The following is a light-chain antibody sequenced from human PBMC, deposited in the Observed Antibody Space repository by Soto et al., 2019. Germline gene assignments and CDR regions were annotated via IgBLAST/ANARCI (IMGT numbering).Light chain of an antibody. Sequence: NVLTEESGNLVLFSGGRATLNLRASLNVNSYLAWYQQKPGQAPRLLIYDASNRAAGIPARFSGSGSGTDFTLTISSLEPEDFAIYYCQQRQYWPPITFGQGTKVDI. CDR1: LNVNSY. J-gene: IGKJ1*01. V-gene: IGKV3-11*01. CDR2: DAS. CDR3: QQRQYWPPIT.